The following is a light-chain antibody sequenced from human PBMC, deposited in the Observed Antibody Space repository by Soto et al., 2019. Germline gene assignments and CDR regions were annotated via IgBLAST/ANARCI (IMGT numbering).Light chain of an antibody. CDR3: SSYTSASTVV. J-gene: IGLJ2*01. CDR1: SSDIGGYNY. Sequence: QSALTQPASVSGSPGQSITISCSGTSSDIGGYNYVSWYQQHPGKAPKIMIYEVTNRPSGVSNRFSGSKSGNTASLTISGLQAGDEADYYCSSYTSASTVVFGGGTKVTVL. V-gene: IGLV2-14*01. CDR2: EVT.